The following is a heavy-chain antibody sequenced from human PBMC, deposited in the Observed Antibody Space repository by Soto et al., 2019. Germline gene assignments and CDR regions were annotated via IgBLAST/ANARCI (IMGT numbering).Heavy chain of an antibody. Sequence: QPGGSLRLSCTASGFTFGDYAMSWFRQAPGKGLEWVGFIRSKAYGGTTEYAASVKGRFTISRDDSKSIAYLQMNSLKTEDTAVYYCTRLATSRILFPYYFDYWGQGTLVTVSS. J-gene: IGHJ4*02. CDR3: TRLATSRILFPYYFDY. CDR2: IRSKAYGGTT. D-gene: IGHD2-15*01. V-gene: IGHV3-49*03. CDR1: GFTFGDYA.